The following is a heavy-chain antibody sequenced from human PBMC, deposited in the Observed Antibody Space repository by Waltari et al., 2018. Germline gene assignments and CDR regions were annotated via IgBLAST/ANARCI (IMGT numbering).Heavy chain of an antibody. Sequence: QVQLQESGPGLVKPSETLSLTCAVSGYSISSRYYLGLIRQPPGKGLEWIGSIYHSGSTYYNPSLKSRVTISVDTSKNQFSLKLSSVTAADTAVYYCARNGPREDQRYYFDYWGQGTLVTVSS. CDR2: IYHSGST. J-gene: IGHJ4*02. CDR3: ARNGPREDQRYYFDY. CDR1: GYSISSRYY. D-gene: IGHD1-1*01. V-gene: IGHV4-38-2*01.